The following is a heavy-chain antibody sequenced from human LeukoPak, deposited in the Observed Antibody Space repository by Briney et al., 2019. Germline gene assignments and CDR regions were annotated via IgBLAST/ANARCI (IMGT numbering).Heavy chain of an antibody. CDR1: GYTFTSYG. D-gene: IGHD3-10*01. CDR2: ISAYNGNT. CDR3: ARVVNYYGSGNWSDP. J-gene: IGHJ5*02. Sequence: EASVKVSCKASGYTFTSYGISWVRQAPGQGLEWMGWISAYNGNTNYAQKLQGRVTMTTDTSTSTAYMELRSLRSDDTAVYYCARVVNYYGSGNWSDPWGQGTLVTVSS. V-gene: IGHV1-18*01.